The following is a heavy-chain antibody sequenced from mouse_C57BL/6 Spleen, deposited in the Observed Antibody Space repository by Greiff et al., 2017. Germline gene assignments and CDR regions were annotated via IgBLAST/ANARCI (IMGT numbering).Heavy chain of an antibody. J-gene: IGHJ2*01. V-gene: IGHV1-39*01. CDR3: ARLRQYYFDY. CDR1: GYSFTDYN. D-gene: IGHD3-2*02. Sequence: EVQGVESGPELVKPGASVKISCKASGYSFTDYNMNWVKQSNGKSLEWIGVINPNYGTTSYNQKFKGKATLTVDKSSSTAYMQLNRLTSEDSAVYCGARLRQYYFDYWGQGTTLTVSS. CDR2: INPNYGTT.